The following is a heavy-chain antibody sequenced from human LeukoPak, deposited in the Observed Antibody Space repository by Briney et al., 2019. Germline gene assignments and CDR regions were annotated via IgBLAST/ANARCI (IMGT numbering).Heavy chain of an antibody. V-gene: IGHV4-39*01. CDR3: ARHDSDGRDIDY. J-gene: IGHJ4*02. Sequence: PGGSLRLSCAASGFTFDDYGMSWVRQAPGKGLEWIGSIYYSGSTYYNPSLKSRVTISVDTSKNQFSLKLSSVTAADTAVYYCARHDSDGRDIDYWGQGTLVTVSS. CDR2: IYYSGST. CDR1: GFTFDDYG. D-gene: IGHD5-24*01.